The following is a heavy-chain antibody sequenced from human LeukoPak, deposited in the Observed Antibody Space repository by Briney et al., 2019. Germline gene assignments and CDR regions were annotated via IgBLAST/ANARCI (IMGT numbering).Heavy chain of an antibody. J-gene: IGHJ6*02. CDR3: ARIPAANTYYYGMDV. V-gene: IGHV3-30*04. D-gene: IGHD2-2*01. Sequence: GGSLRLSCAASGFTFSSYAMHWVRQAPGKGLEWVAVISYDGSNKYYADSVKGRFTISRDNSKNTLYLQMNSLRAEDTAVYYCARIPAANTYYYGMDVWGQGTTVTVSS. CDR2: ISYDGSNK. CDR1: GFTFSSYA.